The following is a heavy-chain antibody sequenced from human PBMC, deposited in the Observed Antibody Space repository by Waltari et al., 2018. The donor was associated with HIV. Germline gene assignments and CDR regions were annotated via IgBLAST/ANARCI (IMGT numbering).Heavy chain of an antibody. CDR1: GGSISSSSYY. D-gene: IGHD3-3*01. J-gene: IGHJ4*02. V-gene: IGHV4-39*07. CDR3: ARTRLITIFGVVIIQLFDY. Sequence: QLQLQESGPGLVKPSETLSLTCTVSGGSISSSSYYWGWIRQPPGKGLEWIGSIYYSGRTNYNPSLKSRVTISVDTSKNQFSLKLSSVTAADTAVYYCARTRLITIFGVVIIQLFDYWGQGTLVTVSS. CDR2: IYYSGRT.